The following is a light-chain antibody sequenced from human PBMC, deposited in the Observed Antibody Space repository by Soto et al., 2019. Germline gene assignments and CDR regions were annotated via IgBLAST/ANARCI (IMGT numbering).Light chain of an antibody. CDR2: DSS. V-gene: IGKV3D-11*02. Sequence: VMTQSPATLSVSPGERATLSCRASHIVMKDLAWYQQKPGQAPRLLIYDSSTRASGIPPRFSGGGSGTDFTLTISSLEPEDFAVYYCQQRSNWQITFGQGTRREIK. CDR1: HIVMKD. CDR3: QQRSNWQIT. J-gene: IGKJ5*01.